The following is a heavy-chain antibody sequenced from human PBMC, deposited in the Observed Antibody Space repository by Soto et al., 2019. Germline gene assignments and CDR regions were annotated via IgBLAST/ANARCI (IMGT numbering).Heavy chain of an antibody. Sequence: TCAVYGGSFSGYYWSWIRQPPGKGLEWIGEINHSGSTNYNPSLKSRVTISVDTSKNQFSLKLSSVTAADTAVYYCASRSLSSSWNIDYWGQGTLVTVSS. J-gene: IGHJ4*02. V-gene: IGHV4-34*01. CDR1: GGSFSGYY. D-gene: IGHD6-13*01. CDR2: INHSGST. CDR3: ASRSLSSSWNIDY.